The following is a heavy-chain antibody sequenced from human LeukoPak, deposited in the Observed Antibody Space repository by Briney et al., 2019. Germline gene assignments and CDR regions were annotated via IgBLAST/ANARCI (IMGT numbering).Heavy chain of an antibody. CDR2: ISSSGSTI. V-gene: IGHV3-48*03. D-gene: IGHD6-13*01. CDR3: ARVENAYSSTWFFDY. CDR1: GFTFSRYE. J-gene: IGHJ4*02. Sequence: PGGSLRLSCAASGFTFSRYEMNWVRQAPGKGLEWVSYISSSGSTIYYADSVKGRFTISRDNVKNSLYLQMNSLRAEDTAVYYCARVENAYSSTWFFDYWGQGTLVTVSS.